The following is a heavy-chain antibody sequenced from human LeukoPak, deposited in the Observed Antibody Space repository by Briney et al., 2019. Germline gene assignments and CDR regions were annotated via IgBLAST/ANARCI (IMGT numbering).Heavy chain of an antibody. CDR1: GFTFDDYA. CDR2: ISWNSGSI. V-gene: IGHV3-9*01. CDR3: AKGALYSSGWYGPYDY. Sequence: PGGSLRLSCAASGFTFDDYAMHWVRHAPGKGLEWVSGISWNSGSIGYADSVKGRFTISRDNAKNSLYLQMNSLRAEDTALYYCAKGALYSSGWYGPYDYWGQGTLVTVSS. J-gene: IGHJ4*02. D-gene: IGHD6-19*01.